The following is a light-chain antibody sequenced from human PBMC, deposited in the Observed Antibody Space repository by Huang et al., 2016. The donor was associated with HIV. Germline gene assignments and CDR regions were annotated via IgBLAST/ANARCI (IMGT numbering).Light chain of an antibody. Sequence: IVMTQTPTTLPVSPGGRATLSCRASQSVGDNMAWYQQKPGQAPRLIIYGSTTRAAGVPARFSGSGSGTDFTLTIYNLQSEDFAVYYCQQYNNWHLTFGGGTTV. J-gene: IGKJ4*01. CDR1: QSVGDN. V-gene: IGKV3-15*01. CDR2: GST. CDR3: QQYNNWHLT.